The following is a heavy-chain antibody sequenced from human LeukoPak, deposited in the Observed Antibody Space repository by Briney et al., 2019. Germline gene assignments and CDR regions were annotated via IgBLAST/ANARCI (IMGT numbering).Heavy chain of an antibody. CDR1: GFTFSSYW. Sequence: GGSLRLSCAASGFTFSSYWMSWVRQAPGKGLEWVANIKQDGSEKYYVDSVKGRFTISRDNAKNSLYLQMNSLRAEDTAVYYCARGGSYYDFWSGSFDYWGQGTLVTVSS. CDR2: IKQDGSEK. CDR3: ARGGSYYDFWSGSFDY. J-gene: IGHJ4*02. D-gene: IGHD3-3*01. V-gene: IGHV3-7*01.